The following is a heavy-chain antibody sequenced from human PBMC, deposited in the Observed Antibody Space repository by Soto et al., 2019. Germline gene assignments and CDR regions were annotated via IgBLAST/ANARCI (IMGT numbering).Heavy chain of an antibody. CDR2: IYNTGSA. V-gene: IGHV4-59*08. D-gene: IGHD6-13*01. CDR1: GGSISSHY. CDR3: ARSYGDSSSWPFDY. J-gene: IGHJ4*02. Sequence: QVQLQESGPGLVKPSETLSLTCTVSGGSISSHYWSWIRQPPGMALEWIGYIYNTGSANYNPSLKGRVTISVATSKNQFSLKLSSVTASDTAVYYCARSYGDSSSWPFDYWGQGTLVTVSS.